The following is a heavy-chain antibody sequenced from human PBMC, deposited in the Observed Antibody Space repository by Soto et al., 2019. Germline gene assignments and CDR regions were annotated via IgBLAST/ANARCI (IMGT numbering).Heavy chain of an antibody. CDR2: ISGSGGSS. Sequence: PGGSLRLSCAASGFTFSSYAMSWVRQAPGKGLEWVSGISGSGGSSYYADSVKGRFTISRDNSKSTLYLQMNSLRAEDTAVYYCAKCSNSNYYFDYWGQGTLVTVSS. CDR3: AKCSNSNYYFDY. J-gene: IGHJ4*02. CDR1: GFTFSSYA. V-gene: IGHV3-23*01. D-gene: IGHD4-4*01.